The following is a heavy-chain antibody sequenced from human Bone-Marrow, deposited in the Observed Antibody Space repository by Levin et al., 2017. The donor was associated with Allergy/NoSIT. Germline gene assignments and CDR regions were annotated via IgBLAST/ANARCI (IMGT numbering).Heavy chain of an antibody. J-gene: IGHJ4*02. D-gene: IGHD3-10*01. CDR1: GFTFNNHG. CDR3: ARGGDGSGSYYRGFQF. CDR2: IWFDGSNE. V-gene: IGHV3-33*01. Sequence: GGSLRLSCAAAGFTFNNHGMHWLRRAPGKGLEWVAVIWFDGSNEDYADSVKGRFTISRDNSKNTLYLQMNSLRAEDTAVYYCARGGDGSGSYYRGFQFWGQGTLVTVSS.